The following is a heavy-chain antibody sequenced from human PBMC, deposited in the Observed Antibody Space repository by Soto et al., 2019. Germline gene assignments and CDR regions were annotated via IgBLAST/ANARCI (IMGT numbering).Heavy chain of an antibody. CDR3: ARDQSSGWSDLPQYYYGMDV. Sequence: ASVKVSCKASGYTFTSYGISWVRQAPGQGLEWMGWISAYNGNTNYAQKLQGRVTMTTDTSTSTAYMKLRSLRSDDTAVYYCARDQSSGWSDLPQYYYGMDVWGQGTTVTVSS. V-gene: IGHV1-18*01. D-gene: IGHD6-19*01. CDR1: GYTFTSYG. CDR2: ISAYNGNT. J-gene: IGHJ6*02.